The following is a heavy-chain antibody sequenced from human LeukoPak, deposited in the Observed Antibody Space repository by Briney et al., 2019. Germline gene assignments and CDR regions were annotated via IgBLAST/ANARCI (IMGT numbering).Heavy chain of an antibody. CDR3: ARGPRGPARLDY. J-gene: IGHJ4*02. D-gene: IGHD3-10*01. CDR1: GFSVSSNF. CDR2: IYTAGTT. V-gene: IGHV3-53*01. Sequence: GGSLRLSCAGPGFSVSSNFMGWVRQAPGKGLEWVSVIYTAGTTYYADSVKGRFTISRDNSKNTLYLQMNSLRAEDTAVYYCARGPRGPARLDYWGQGTLVTVSS.